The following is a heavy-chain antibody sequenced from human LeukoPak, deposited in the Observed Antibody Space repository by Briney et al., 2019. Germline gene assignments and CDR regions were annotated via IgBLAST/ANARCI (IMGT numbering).Heavy chain of an antibody. J-gene: IGHJ4*02. CDR2: IYSGGST. CDR3: ARDEGSTWPPTDY. D-gene: IGHD6-13*01. CDR1: GFSVSNNY. Sequence: PGGSLRLSCAASGFSVSNNYMSWVRQAPGKGLEWVSVIYSGGSTFYTDSVKGRFTISRDNSKNTLYLQMNSLRAEDTAVYYCARDEGSTWPPTDYWGQGTLSPSPQ. V-gene: IGHV3-53*01.